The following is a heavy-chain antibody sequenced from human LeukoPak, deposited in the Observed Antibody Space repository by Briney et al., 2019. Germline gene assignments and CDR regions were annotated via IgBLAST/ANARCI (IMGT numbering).Heavy chain of an antibody. CDR2: IYTSGST. CDR3: ARALYYYDSSGYHGAFDI. CDR1: GGSISSGSYY. V-gene: IGHV4-61*02. D-gene: IGHD3-22*01. Sequence: SETLSLTCTVSGGSISSGSYYWSWIRQPAGKGLEWIGRIYTSGSTNYNPSLKSRVTISVDTSKNQFSLKLSSVTAADTAVYYCARALYYYDSSGYHGAFDIWGQGTMVTVSS. J-gene: IGHJ3*02.